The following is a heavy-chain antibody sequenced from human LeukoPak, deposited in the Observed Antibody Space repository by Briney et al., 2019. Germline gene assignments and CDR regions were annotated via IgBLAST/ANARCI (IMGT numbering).Heavy chain of an antibody. CDR1: GGSISSGGYY. CDR2: IYYSGST. Sequence: SETLSLTCTVSGGSISSGGYYWSWIRQHPGKGLEWIGYIYYSGSTYYNPSLKSRVTISVDTSKNQFSLKLSSVTAADTAVYYCARARRGYSYGPRLYYGMDVWGQGTTVTVSS. CDR3: ARARRGYSYGPRLYYGMDV. V-gene: IGHV4-31*03. D-gene: IGHD5-18*01. J-gene: IGHJ6*02.